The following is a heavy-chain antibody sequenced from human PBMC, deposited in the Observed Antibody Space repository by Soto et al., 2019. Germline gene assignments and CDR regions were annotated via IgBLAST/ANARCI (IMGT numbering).Heavy chain of an antibody. D-gene: IGHD6-6*01. J-gene: IGHJ6*02. Sequence: GGALRLSCAASGFTFSNAWMNWVRPAPGKGVEWGGRNRSKSDGGTTDYTAPVKGRFTISRDDSKNTLYLQMNSLKTEDTAVYYCTTDSRSSSSGKSYYYGMDVWGQGTTVTVSS. CDR1: GFTFSNAW. CDR3: TTDSRSSSSGKSYYYGMDV. CDR2: NRSKSDGGTT. V-gene: IGHV3-15*07.